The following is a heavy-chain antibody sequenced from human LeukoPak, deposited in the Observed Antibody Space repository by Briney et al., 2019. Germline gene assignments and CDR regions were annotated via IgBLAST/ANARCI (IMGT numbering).Heavy chain of an antibody. CDR3: AKGTKPVMTIPDY. D-gene: IGHD1/OR15-1a*01. V-gene: IGHV3-33*06. CDR1: GFTFSSYG. Sequence: GGSLRLSCAASGFTFSSYGMHWVRQAPGKGLEWVAVIWYDGSNKYYADSVKGRFTISRNNSKNTLYLQMNSLRAEDTAMYYCAKGTKPVMTIPDYWGQGILVTVSS. J-gene: IGHJ4*02. CDR2: IWYDGSNK.